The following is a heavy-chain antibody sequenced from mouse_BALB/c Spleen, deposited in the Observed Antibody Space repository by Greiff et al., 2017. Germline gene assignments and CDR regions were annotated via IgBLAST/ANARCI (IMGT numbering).Heavy chain of an antibody. D-gene: IGHD1-1*01. Sequence: QVQLQQSGAELVRPGASVTLSCKASGYTFTDYEMHWVKQTPVHGLEWIGAIDPETGGTAYNQKFKGKATLTADKSSSTAYMELRSLTSEDSAVYYCTRDYYGSRYFDVWGAGTTVTVSS. CDR3: TRDYYGSRYFDV. CDR1: GYTFTDYE. CDR2: IDPETGGT. V-gene: IGHV1-15*01. J-gene: IGHJ1*01.